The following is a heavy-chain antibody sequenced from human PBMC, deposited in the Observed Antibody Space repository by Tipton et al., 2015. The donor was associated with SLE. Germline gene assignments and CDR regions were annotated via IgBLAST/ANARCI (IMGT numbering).Heavy chain of an antibody. J-gene: IGHJ4*02. Sequence: TLSLTCTVSGGSISSYYWSWIRQPAGKGLEWIGHIYATGITNYNPSLKRRVTISGDTSKNQFPLKLSSVTAADTAVYYCARDKNGDYYDYWGQGTLVTVSS. V-gene: IGHV4-4*07. CDR1: GGSISSYY. CDR3: ARDKNGDYYDY. CDR2: IYATGIT. D-gene: IGHD4-17*01.